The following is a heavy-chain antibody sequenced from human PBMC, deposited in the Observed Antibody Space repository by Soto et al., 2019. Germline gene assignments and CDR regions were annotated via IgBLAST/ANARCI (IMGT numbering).Heavy chain of an antibody. Sequence: GGALRLSCAASGFTFSSYGMDWVRQAPGKGLEWVAVISYDGSNKYYADSVKGRFTISRDNSKNTLYLQMNSLRAEDTAVYYCAKDGVPGSSSWYSLTYYYYMDVWAKGPRSPSP. CDR1: GFTFSSYG. CDR2: ISYDGSNK. V-gene: IGHV3-30*18. CDR3: AKDGVPGSSSWYSLTYYYYMDV. D-gene: IGHD6-13*01. J-gene: IGHJ6*03.